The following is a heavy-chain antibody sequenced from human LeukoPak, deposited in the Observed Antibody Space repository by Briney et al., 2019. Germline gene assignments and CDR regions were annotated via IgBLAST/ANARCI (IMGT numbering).Heavy chain of an antibody. CDR2: ISWNSGGI. D-gene: IGHD4-17*01. J-gene: IGHJ4*02. CDR1: GFNFNVYA. CDR3: AKGLYGDYVGYFDS. V-gene: IGHV3-9*01. Sequence: GTSLRPSCAASGFNFNVYAMHWVRQAPGKGLEWVSGISWNSGGIDYADSVKGRFTISRDNVKNSLSLQINSLRPEDTAFYYCAKGLYGDYVGYFDSWGQGTQVTVSS.